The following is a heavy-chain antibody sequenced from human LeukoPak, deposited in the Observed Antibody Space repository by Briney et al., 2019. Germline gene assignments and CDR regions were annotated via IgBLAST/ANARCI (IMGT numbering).Heavy chain of an antibody. D-gene: IGHD2/OR15-2a*01. J-gene: IGHJ3*01. CDR3: ARGLKARLSAFDF. CDR2: ISGSGSTI. V-gene: IGHV3-48*01. CDR1: GFTFSSNS. Sequence: GGSLRLSCGASGFTFSSNSMNWVRQAPGKGLEWVSYISGSGSTIHYADSVRGRFTISRDNAKDSLYLQMNSLRAEDTAVYYCARGLKARLSAFDFWGQGTMVAVSS.